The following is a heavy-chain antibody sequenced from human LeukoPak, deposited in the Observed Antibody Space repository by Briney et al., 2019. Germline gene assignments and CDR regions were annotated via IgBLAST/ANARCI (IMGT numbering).Heavy chain of an antibody. CDR1: GYTFTSYG. D-gene: IGHD6-13*01. Sequence: ASVKVSCKASGYTFTSYGISWVRQAPGQGLEWMGWISAYNGNTNYAQKLQGRVTMTTDTPTSTAYMELRSLRSDDTAVYYCARDRTIADPRSPKHWGQGTLVTVSS. CDR3: ARDRTIADPRSPKH. V-gene: IGHV1-18*01. CDR2: ISAYNGNT. J-gene: IGHJ1*01.